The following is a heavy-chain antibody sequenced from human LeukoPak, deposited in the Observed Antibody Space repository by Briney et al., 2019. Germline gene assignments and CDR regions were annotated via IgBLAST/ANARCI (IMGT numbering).Heavy chain of an antibody. V-gene: IGHV1-24*01. D-gene: IGHD3-3*01. CDR3: TTRSGNFWSGFVN. J-gene: IGHJ4*02. CDR2: FDPEVAEM. CDR1: GNSLTELS. Sequence: ASVTVSCKVFGNSLTELSIQWGRQAPGERLECMGGFDPEVAEMASAPNFQGRVTMTEDTSTHTAYLELSGLTSDDTAVYYCTTRSGNFWSGFVNWGQGSLVTVSS.